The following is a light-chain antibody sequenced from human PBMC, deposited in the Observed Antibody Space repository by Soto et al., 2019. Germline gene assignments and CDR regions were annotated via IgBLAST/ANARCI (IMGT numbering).Light chain of an antibody. V-gene: IGLV2-14*01. CDR1: SSDVGGYNY. J-gene: IGLJ1*01. CDR3: CSYAGSGTDNYV. CDR2: EVS. Sequence: QSALTQPASVSGSPGQSITLSCTGTSSDVGGYNYVSWYQQHPGKAPKLMIYEVSNRPSGISHRFSGSKSGNTASLTISGLRAEDEADYYCCSYAGSGTDNYVFGSGTKLTVL.